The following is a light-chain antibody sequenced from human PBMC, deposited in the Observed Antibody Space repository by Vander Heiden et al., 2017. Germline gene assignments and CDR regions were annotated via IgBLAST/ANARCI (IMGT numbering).Light chain of an antibody. V-gene: IGKV3-11*01. J-gene: IGKJ5*01. CDR2: DAT. Sequence: EVVLTQSPATLSWSPGERATLSCRASQSVDSYLVWYQQKPGQAPRLLIYDATNRATGIPARFSGSGSGTDFTLTISSLEPEDFAVYYCQQRKLLPPITFGQGTRLEIK. CDR3: QQRKLLPPIT. CDR1: QSVDSY.